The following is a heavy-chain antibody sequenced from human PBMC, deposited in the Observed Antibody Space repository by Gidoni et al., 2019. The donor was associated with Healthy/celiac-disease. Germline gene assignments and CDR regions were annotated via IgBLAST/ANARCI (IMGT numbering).Heavy chain of an antibody. Sequence: QLQLQESGPGLVTPSETLSLTCTVSGGSISSSSYYWGWIRQPPGKGLEWIGSIYYSGSTYYNPSLKSRVTISVDTSKNQFSLKLSSVTAADTAVYYCARFRYGSGSYYNWFDPWGQGTLVTVSS. CDR2: IYYSGST. J-gene: IGHJ5*02. D-gene: IGHD3-10*01. V-gene: IGHV4-39*01. CDR3: ARFRYGSGSYYNWFDP. CDR1: GGSISSSSYY.